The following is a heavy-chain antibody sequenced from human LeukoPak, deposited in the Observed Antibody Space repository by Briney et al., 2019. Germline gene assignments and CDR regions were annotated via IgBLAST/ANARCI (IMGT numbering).Heavy chain of an antibody. Sequence: ASVKVSSKASGYTFTGYYMHWVRQAPGQGLEWMGWINPNSGGTNYAQKFQGRVTMTRDTSISTAYMELSRLRSDDTAVYYCAREGSSTSCPDYWGQGTLVTVSS. CDR2: INPNSGGT. J-gene: IGHJ4*02. V-gene: IGHV1-2*02. D-gene: IGHD2-2*01. CDR3: AREGSSTSCPDY. CDR1: GYTFTGYY.